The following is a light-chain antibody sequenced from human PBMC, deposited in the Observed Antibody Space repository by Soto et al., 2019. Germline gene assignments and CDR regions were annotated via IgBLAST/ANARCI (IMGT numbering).Light chain of an antibody. V-gene: IGKV1-39*01. CDR1: QSISTY. CDR3: QQSYSAPLT. CDR2: AAS. J-gene: IGKJ4*01. Sequence: DIQMTQSPSSLSASVGDRVTLTCRASQSISTYLNWYQQKPGKAPKLLIYAASSLQSGVPSRFSGSGSGTDFTLTISSLQPEDFATYYCQQSYSAPLTFGGGTMVEIK.